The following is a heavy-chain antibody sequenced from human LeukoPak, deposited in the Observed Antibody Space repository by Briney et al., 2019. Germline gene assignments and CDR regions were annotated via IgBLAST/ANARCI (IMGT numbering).Heavy chain of an antibody. D-gene: IGHD1-26*01. J-gene: IGHJ4*02. V-gene: IGHV3-23*01. CDR2: ISGSGYST. CDR1: GFTFSSYA. CDR3: AKAPNSGTYRIFDY. Sequence: PGGSLRLSCAASGFTFSSYAMTWVRQAPGKGLEWVSAISGSGYSTYYADSVKGRFTISRDNSKNTLYLQMNSLRAEDTAVYYCAKAPNSGTYRIFDYWGQGTLVTVSS.